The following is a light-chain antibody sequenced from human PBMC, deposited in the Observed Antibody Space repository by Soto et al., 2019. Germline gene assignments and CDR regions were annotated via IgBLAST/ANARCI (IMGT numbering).Light chain of an antibody. Sequence: QSVLTQPPSASGTPGQRVTISCSGSSSNIESNFVYWYQQFPGTAPRLLIYRNIQRPSGVPDRFSGSKSGTSASLAISALRSEDEADYYCTVWDDSLRGRLFGGGTKLTVL. CDR1: SSNIESNF. V-gene: IGLV1-47*01. CDR3: TVWDDSLRGRL. J-gene: IGLJ2*01. CDR2: RNI.